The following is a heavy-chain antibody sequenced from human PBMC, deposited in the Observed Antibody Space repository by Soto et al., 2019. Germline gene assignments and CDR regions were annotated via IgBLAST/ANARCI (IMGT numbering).Heavy chain of an antibody. V-gene: IGHV5-51*01. CDR3: ERASWKFVDPYNFDY. CDR2: IYPGDFDT. J-gene: IGHJ4*02. CDR1: GYNFATYW. Sequence: PGESLKISCTGSGYNFATYWIGWVRQMPGKGLEWMGIIYPGDFDTRYSPSFKGQVTISVDKSIRTAYLQWSSLKASDTAMYYCERASWKFVDPYNFDYWGQGTQVTVSS. D-gene: IGHD2-21*01.